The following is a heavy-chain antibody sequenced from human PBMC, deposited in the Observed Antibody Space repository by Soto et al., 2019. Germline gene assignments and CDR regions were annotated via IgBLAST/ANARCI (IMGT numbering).Heavy chain of an antibody. CDR3: ARISSASSSWRPDY. V-gene: IGHV1-18*04. J-gene: IGHJ4*02. D-gene: IGHD2-2*01. Sequence: ASVKVSCKASGYTFTSNSIGWVRQAPGQGLEWMGWINVYNGNTKDAQQLQGRVTLTTDTSTSTAYMDLRSLRSDDTAVYSWARISSASSSWRPDYWGQGTLVTVSS. CDR1: GYTFTSNS. CDR2: INVYNGNT.